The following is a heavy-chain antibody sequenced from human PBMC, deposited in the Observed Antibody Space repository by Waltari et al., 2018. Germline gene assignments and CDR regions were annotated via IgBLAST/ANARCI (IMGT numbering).Heavy chain of an antibody. CDR1: GDSMTSGNL. CDR3: ARDRGRGLYLDT. V-gene: IGHV4-4*02. J-gene: IGHJ4*02. D-gene: IGHD2-15*01. Sequence: QLQLQESGPGLVKPSGTLSLICAVSGDSMTSGNLWSWVRQSPGTGLAWIGKVHDSGKTNYNPSFAGRVTVSLDTSTYHVALKMTSATAADTALYYCARDRGRGLYLDTWGQGILVTVSP. CDR2: VHDSGKT.